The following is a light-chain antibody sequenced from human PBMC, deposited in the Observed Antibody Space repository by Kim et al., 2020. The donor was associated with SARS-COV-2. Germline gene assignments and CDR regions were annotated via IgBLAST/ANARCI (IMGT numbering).Light chain of an antibody. CDR3: QAWDSSTWV. CDR2: QDS. V-gene: IGLV3-1*01. Sequence: SVSPGQTASLACSGDKLGNKYACWYQQKPGQSPVLVIYQDSKRPSGIPERFSGSNSGNTATLTISGTQAMDEADYYCQAWDSSTWVFGGGTQLT. J-gene: IGLJ3*02. CDR1: KLGNKY.